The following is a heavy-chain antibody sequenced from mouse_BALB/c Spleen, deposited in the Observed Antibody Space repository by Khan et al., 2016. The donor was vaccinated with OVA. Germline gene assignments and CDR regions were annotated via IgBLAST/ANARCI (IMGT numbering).Heavy chain of an antibody. Sequence: QQSGAELVRPGALVKLSCKASGFNIKDYYMYWVKQRPEEGLEWIGWVDPENGNTIYDPKFQGKASITADTPSNTAYLQLSSMTSEDTAVYYSVRRGYGKYWLAYWGQGTLVTVSA. CDR3: VRRGYGKYWLAY. J-gene: IGHJ3*01. D-gene: IGHD2-1*01. V-gene: IGHV14-1*02. CDR2: VDPENGNT. CDR1: GFNIKDYY.